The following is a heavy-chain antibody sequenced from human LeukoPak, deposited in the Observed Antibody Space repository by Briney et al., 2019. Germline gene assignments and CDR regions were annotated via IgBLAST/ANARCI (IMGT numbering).Heavy chain of an antibody. CDR3: AKDDYGGNSWMDY. D-gene: IGHD4-23*01. J-gene: IGHJ4*02. CDR1: GFTFSSYD. Sequence: PGRSLRLSCAASGFTFSSYDMHWVRQAPGKGLEWVAVIWYDGNNKYYADSVKGRFTISRDNSKNTLYLQMNSLRAEDTAVYYCAKDDYGGNSWMDYWGQGTLVTVSS. V-gene: IGHV3-33*06. CDR2: IWYDGNNK.